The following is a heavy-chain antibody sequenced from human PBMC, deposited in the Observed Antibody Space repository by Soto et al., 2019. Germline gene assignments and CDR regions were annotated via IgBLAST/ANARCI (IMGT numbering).Heavy chain of an antibody. D-gene: IGHD6-13*01. Sequence: PGESLKISCNGSGYSFTSYWISWVRQMPGKGLEWMGRIDPSDSYTNYSPSFQGHVTISADKSISTAYLQWSSLKASDTAMYYCARTLAAAGSRGYYYYGMDVWGQGTTVTVSS. V-gene: IGHV5-10-1*01. CDR2: IDPSDSYT. J-gene: IGHJ6*02. CDR1: GYSFTSYW. CDR3: ARTLAAAGSRGYYYYGMDV.